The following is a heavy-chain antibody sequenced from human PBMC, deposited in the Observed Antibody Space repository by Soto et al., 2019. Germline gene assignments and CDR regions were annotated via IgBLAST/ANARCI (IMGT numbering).Heavy chain of an antibody. CDR3: ANRAPGYCSGGSCYSEYYYGMDV. D-gene: IGHD2-15*01. V-gene: IGHV3-23*01. J-gene: IGHJ6*02. CDR2: ISGSGGST. CDR1: GFTFSSYA. Sequence: PGGSLRLSCAASGFTFSSYAMSWVRQAPGKGLEWVSAISGSGGSTYYADSVKGRFTISRDNSKNTLYLQMNSLRAEDTAVYYCANRAPGYCSGGSCYSEYYYGMDVWGQGTTVTVSS.